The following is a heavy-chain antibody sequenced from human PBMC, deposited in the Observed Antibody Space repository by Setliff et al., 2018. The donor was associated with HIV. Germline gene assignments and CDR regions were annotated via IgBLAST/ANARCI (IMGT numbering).Heavy chain of an antibody. V-gene: IGHV5-51*01. D-gene: IGHD6-19*01. J-gene: IGHJ6*03. CDR2: IYPGDSDI. CDR1: GYTFTNYW. CDR3: VRHRSAVAGTRIGYCYYMDV. Sequence: GESLKISCEASGYTFTNYWLGWVRQRPGKGLEWMGIIYPGDSDIIYSPSFQGQVTISAYKSITTAYLQWSSLKASDTAIYYCVRHRSAVAGTRIGYCYYMDVWGKGTTVTVSS.